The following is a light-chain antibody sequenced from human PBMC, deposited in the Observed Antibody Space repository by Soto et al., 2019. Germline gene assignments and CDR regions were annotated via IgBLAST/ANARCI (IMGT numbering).Light chain of an antibody. J-gene: IGLJ1*01. CDR1: RANIGSNT. V-gene: IGLV1-44*01. CDR3: AAWEDSLNPSFV. CDR2: SNN. Sequence: QAVVTQPPSVSGTPGQKVTISCSGSRANIGSNTVNWYQHLPGTVPKLLIYSNNQRPSGVPDRFSGSKSGTSASLAISGLQSEDEADYYCAAWEDSLNPSFVFGTGTKVTVL.